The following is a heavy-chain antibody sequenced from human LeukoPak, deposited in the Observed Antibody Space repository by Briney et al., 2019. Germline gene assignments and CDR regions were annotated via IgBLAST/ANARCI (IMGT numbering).Heavy chain of an antibody. CDR1: GGSIRNSSYY. V-gene: IGHV4-39*07. CDR3: ARLRYGSGSYRHKHGSFDY. Sequence: PSETLSLTCTVSGGSIRNSSYYWGWIRQPPGKGLEWIRSIYYSGGTYYNPSLKSRVTISVDTSKNQFSLKLSSVTAADTAVYYCARLRYGSGSYRHKHGSFDYWGQGTLVTVSS. D-gene: IGHD3-10*01. J-gene: IGHJ4*02. CDR2: IYYSGGT.